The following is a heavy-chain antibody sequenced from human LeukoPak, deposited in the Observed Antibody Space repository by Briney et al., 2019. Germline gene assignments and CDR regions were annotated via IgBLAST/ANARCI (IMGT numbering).Heavy chain of an antibody. CDR3: ARDLIVRGGPGYMDV. Sequence: GASVKVSCKASGYTFTSYGISWVRQAPGQGLEWMGWISAYNGNTNYAQKLQGRVTMTTDTSTSTAYMELKSLRSDDTAVYYYARDLIVRGGPGYMDVWGKGTTVTVSS. J-gene: IGHJ6*03. D-gene: IGHD3-10*01. CDR2: ISAYNGNT. CDR1: GYTFTSYG. V-gene: IGHV1-18*01.